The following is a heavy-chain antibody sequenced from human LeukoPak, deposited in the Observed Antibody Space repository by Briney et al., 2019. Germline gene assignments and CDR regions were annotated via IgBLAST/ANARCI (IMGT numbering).Heavy chain of an antibody. CDR2: ISYDGSNK. CDR3: AKDGGSGSYQIGYYFDY. Sequence: PGRSLRLSCAASGFTFSSYGIHWVRQAPGKGLEWVAVISYDGSNKYYADSVKGRFTISRDNSKNTLYLQMNSLRAEDTAVYYCAKDGGSGSYQIGYYFDYWGQGTLVTVSS. V-gene: IGHV3-30*18. CDR1: GFTFSSYG. D-gene: IGHD3-10*01. J-gene: IGHJ4*02.